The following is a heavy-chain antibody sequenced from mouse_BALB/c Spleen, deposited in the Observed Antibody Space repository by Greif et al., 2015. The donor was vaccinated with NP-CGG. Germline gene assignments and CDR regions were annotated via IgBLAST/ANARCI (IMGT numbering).Heavy chain of an antibody. D-gene: IGHD2-3*01. CDR3: ARYDGYYYYAMDY. Sequence: EVNVVESGGGLVKPGGSLKLSCAASGFAFSSYDMSWVRQTPEKRLEWVAYISSGSGSTYYPDTVKGRFTISRDNAKNTLYLQMSSLKSEDTAMYYCARYDGYYYYAMDYWGQGTSVTVSS. J-gene: IGHJ4*01. CDR2: ISSGSGST. CDR1: GFAFSSYD. V-gene: IGHV5-12-1*01.